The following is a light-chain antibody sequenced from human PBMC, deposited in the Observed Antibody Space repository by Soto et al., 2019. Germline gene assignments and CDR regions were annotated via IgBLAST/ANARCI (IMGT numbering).Light chain of an antibody. J-gene: IGLJ2*01. CDR3: QSYDSSLSGVV. Sequence: QSVLTQPPSVSGAPGERVTLSCTGSSSNIGAGYDVHWYQQFPGTAPKLLIYDNNKRPSGVPDRFSASKSGTSASLAITGLQTEDEADYHCQSYDSSLSGVVFGGGTKLTVL. V-gene: IGLV1-40*01. CDR1: SSNIGAGYD. CDR2: DNN.